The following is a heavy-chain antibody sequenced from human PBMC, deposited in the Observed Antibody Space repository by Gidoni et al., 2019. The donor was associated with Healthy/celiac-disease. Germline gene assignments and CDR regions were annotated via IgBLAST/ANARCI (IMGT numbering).Heavy chain of an antibody. Sequence: EVQLLESGGGLVQPGGSLRLSCAASGFTFSSYAMSWVRQAPGKGLEWVSAISGSGGSTYYADSVKGRFTISRDNSKNTLYLQMNSLRAEDTAVYYCAKDKNPSWFGELTTHIYYYGMDVWGQGTTVTVSS. V-gene: IGHV3-23*01. J-gene: IGHJ6*02. D-gene: IGHD3-10*01. CDR1: GFTFSSYA. CDR2: ISGSGGST. CDR3: AKDKNPSWFGELTTHIYYYGMDV.